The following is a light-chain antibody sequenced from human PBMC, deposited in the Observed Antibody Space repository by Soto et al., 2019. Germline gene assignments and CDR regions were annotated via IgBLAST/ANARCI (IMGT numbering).Light chain of an antibody. CDR3: QPYGDWPRT. Sequence: EIVMTQSPVILSLSPGERATLSCRASRGVRTSLAWYQHQHGQTPRLLIFGASSRAAGVPARFSGSGSGTEFTLTISSLQSEDIAVYYCQPYGDWPRTFGQGTKVEIK. CDR1: RGVRTS. V-gene: IGKV3-15*01. J-gene: IGKJ1*01. CDR2: GAS.